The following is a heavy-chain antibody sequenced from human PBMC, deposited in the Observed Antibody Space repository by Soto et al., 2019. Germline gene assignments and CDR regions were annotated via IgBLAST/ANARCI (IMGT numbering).Heavy chain of an antibody. V-gene: IGHV4-59*01. CDR2: IYYSGST. D-gene: IGHD1-26*01. CDR1: GGSISSYY. CDR3: ARRYGGNFDY. Sequence: QVQLQESGPGLVKPSETLSLTCTVSGGSISSYYWSWIRQPPGKGLEWIGNIYYSGSTNYNPSLKSRVNISVDTSKNPFSLDLSSVTAADTAVYYCARRYGGNFDYWGQGTLFTVSS. J-gene: IGHJ4*02.